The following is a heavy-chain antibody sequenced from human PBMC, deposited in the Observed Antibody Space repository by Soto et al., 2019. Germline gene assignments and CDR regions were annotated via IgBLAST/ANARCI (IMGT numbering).Heavy chain of an antibody. J-gene: IGHJ4*02. V-gene: IGHV1-3*01. CDR1: GYTFTSYA. CDR2: INAGNGNT. D-gene: IGHD3-22*01. Sequence: ASVKVSCKASGYTFTSYAMHWVRQAPGQRLEWMGWINAGNGNTKYSQKFQGRVTITRDTSASTAYMELSSLRSEDTAVYYCARVFRRYYDSSGYPKPYYFDYWGQGTLVTVSS. CDR3: ARVFRRYYDSSGYPKPYYFDY.